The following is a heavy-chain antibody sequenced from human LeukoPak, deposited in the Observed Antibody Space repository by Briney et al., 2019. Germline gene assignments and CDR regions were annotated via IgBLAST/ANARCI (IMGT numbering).Heavy chain of an antibody. CDR2: IKQDGSEK. D-gene: IGHD3-16*01. J-gene: IGHJ4*02. CDR1: GFTFSSYW. CDR3: ARVKLTSAFDY. Sequence: GGSLRPSCAASGFTFSSYWMSWVRQAPGKGLEWVANIKQDGSEKYYVDSVKGRFTISRDNAKNSLYLQMNSLRAEDTAVYYCARVKLTSAFDYWGQGTLVTVSS. V-gene: IGHV3-7*01.